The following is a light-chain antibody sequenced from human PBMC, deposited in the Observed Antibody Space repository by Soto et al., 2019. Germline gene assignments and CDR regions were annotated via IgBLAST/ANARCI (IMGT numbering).Light chain of an antibody. CDR3: QQRSNWPPA. CDR2: DAS. J-gene: IGKJ5*01. CDR1: QSVSSS. V-gene: IGKV3-11*01. Sequence: EIVLTQSPATLSLSPGERATLSCRATQSVSSSLAWYQQKPGQAPRLFIYDASNRATGIPARFSGGGSGTDFTLTISSLEPEDFAVYYCQQRSNWPPAFGQGTRLEI.